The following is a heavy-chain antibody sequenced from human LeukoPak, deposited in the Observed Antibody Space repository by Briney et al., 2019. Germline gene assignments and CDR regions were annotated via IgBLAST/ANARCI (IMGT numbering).Heavy chain of an antibody. CDR1: GGSISSYY. D-gene: IGHD2-2*02. CDR2: IYTSGST. J-gene: IGHJ6*03. CDR3: ARTYCSSTSCYNRGYYYYYYMDV. Sequence: PSETLSLTCTVSGGSISSYYWSWIQQPAGKGLEWIGRIYTSGSTNYNPSLKSRVTMSVDTSRNQFSLKLSTVTAADTAVYYCARTYCSSTSCYNRGYYYYYYMDVWGKGTTVTVSS. V-gene: IGHV4-4*07.